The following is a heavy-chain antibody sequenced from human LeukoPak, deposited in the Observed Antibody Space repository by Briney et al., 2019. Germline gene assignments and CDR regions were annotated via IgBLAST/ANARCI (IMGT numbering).Heavy chain of an antibody. J-gene: IGHJ4*02. V-gene: IGHV1-18*01. D-gene: IGHD3-10*01. Sequence: GASVKVSCKASGYTFTSYGISWVRQAPGQGLEWMGWISPYNGNTNYAQKLQGRVTMTTDTSTSTAYMELRSLRSDDTAVYYCARGVREYYGSGSYFYWGQGTLVTVSS. CDR2: ISPYNGNT. CDR3: ARGVREYYGSGSYFY. CDR1: GYTFTSYG.